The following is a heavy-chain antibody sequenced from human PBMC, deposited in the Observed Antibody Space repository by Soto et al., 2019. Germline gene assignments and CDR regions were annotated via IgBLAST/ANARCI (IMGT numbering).Heavy chain of an antibody. J-gene: IGHJ4*01. Sequence: EVXXXXSGGXLVXPGXXLXXXXAXXXFXXSXSAMTXXRQAPGRGLEGVSGLSAGGTATYYADSVKGRFTISRDNSKNXLYLQVNSLRVEDTALYYCARAVGGSSYAYLPADWGHGTLVTVSS. CDR3: ARAVGGSSYAYLPAD. CDR1: XFXXSXSA. V-gene: IGHV3-23*01. D-gene: IGHD5-18*01. CDR2: LSAGGTAT.